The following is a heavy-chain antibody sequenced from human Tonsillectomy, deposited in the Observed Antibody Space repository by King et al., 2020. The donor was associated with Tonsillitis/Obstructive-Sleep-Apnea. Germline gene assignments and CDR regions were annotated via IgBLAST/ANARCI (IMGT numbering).Heavy chain of an antibody. CDR2: IFPGDSDT. CDR3: AGRVVWDFWRGQDGYHFDY. Sequence: VQLVESGEEVKKPGESLKISCKGSGYSFTNYWIGWVRQMPGKGLEWMGIIFPGDSDTRYSPSFQGQVTISADKSISTAYLQWSSLKASDTAIYYCAGRVVWDFWRGQDGYHFDYWGQEPWSPSPQ. CDR1: GYSFTNYW. V-gene: IGHV5-51*03. D-gene: IGHD3-3*01. J-gene: IGHJ4*01.